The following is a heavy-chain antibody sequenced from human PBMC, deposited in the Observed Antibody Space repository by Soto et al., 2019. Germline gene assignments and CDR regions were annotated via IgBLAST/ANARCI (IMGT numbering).Heavy chain of an antibody. CDR3: ERGVAVRGFDL. D-gene: IGHD6-19*01. J-gene: IGHJ4*02. Sequence: SQTLSLTCAISGDSVSSNTAAWNWIRSSPSRGLEWLGRTYYRSNWRHDYAVSVKSRITVNPDTSKNHFSLQLNSVTPDDTAVYYCERGVAVRGFDLWGEGTLVTASS. CDR1: GDSVSSNTAA. V-gene: IGHV6-1*01. CDR2: TYYRSNWRH.